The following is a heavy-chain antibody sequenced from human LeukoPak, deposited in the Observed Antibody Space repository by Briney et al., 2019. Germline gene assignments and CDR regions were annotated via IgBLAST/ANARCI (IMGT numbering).Heavy chain of an antibody. J-gene: IGHJ5*02. D-gene: IGHD3-9*01. CDR3: ARAVRYFDWLLKGTAHNWFDP. CDR1: GGSVSSGSYY. CDR2: IYYSGST. V-gene: IGHV4-61*01. Sequence: SETLSLTCTVSGGSVSSGSYYGSWIRQPPGKGLEWIGYIYYSGSTNYNPSLKSRVTISVDTSKNQLSLKLRSVTAADPAVYYCARAVRYFDWLLKGTAHNWFDPWGQGTLVTVSS.